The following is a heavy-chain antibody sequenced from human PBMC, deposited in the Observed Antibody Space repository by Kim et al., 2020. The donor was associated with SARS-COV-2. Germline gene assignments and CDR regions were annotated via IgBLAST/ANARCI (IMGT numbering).Heavy chain of an antibody. J-gene: IGHJ3*02. Sequence: GGSLRLSCAASGFTFSSYWMSWVRQAPGKGLEWVANIKQDGSEKYYVDSVKGRFTISRDNAKNSLYLQMNSLRAEDTAVYYCAREQGDCSGGSCYSAGDYGDYGSGGWVAFDIWGQGTMVTVSS. CDR1: GFTFSSYW. CDR3: AREQGDCSGGSCYSAGDYGDYGSGGWVAFDI. V-gene: IGHV3-7*01. D-gene: IGHD2-15*01. CDR2: IKQDGSEK.